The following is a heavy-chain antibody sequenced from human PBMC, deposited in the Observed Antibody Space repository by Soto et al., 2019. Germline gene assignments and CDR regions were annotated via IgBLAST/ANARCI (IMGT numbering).Heavy chain of an antibody. CDR2: IYPGDSDT. J-gene: IGHJ6*02. D-gene: IGHD3-22*01. CDR3: ARLVEDSSGYYYYYYYGMDV. Sequence: GESLKISCKGSGYSFTSYWIGWVRQMPGKGLEWMGNIYPGDSDTRYSPSFQGQVAISAAKSISPAYLQWSSLKASDTAMYYCARLVEDSSGYYYYYYYGMDVWGQGTTVTVSS. V-gene: IGHV5-51*01. CDR1: GYSFTSYW.